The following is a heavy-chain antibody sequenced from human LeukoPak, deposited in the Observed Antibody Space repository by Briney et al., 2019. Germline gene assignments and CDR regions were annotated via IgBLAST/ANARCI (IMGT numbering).Heavy chain of an antibody. D-gene: IGHD3-10*01. CDR2: ISGSRSNT. J-gene: IGHJ5*02. CDR3: AKPLMRDRWFGES. CDR1: GFTFSSYA. Sequence: GGSLRLSCGASGFTFSSYAMSWVRQAPGKGLEWVSTISGSRSNTYYADSVKGRFTISKDTSRNTVFLQMKSLRLDDTAVYYCAKPLMRDRWFGESWGPGTLVTVSS. V-gene: IGHV3-23*01.